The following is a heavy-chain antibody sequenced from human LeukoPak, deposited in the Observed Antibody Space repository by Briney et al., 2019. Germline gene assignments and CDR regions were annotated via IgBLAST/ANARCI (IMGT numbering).Heavy chain of an antibody. D-gene: IGHD3-10*01. CDR3: ATATGAMVADFDY. V-gene: IGHV1-69-2*01. J-gene: IGHJ4*02. Sequence: ASVKISCKVSGYTFTDYYMHWVQQAPGKGLEWMGLVDPEDGETIYAEKFQGRVTTTADTSTDTAYMELSSLRSEDTAVYYCATATGAMVADFDYWGQGTLATVSS. CDR2: VDPEDGET. CDR1: GYTFTDYY.